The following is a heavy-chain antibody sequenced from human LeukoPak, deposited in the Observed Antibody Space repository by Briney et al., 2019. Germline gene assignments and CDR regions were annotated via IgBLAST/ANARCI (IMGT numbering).Heavy chain of an antibody. V-gene: IGHV3-30-3*01. CDR3: ARDLKTTAPLSPLYYYYYGMDV. CDR1: GFTFSSYA. J-gene: IGHJ6*02. CDR2: ISYDGSNK. D-gene: IGHD4-11*01. Sequence: PGGSLRLSCAASGFTFSSYAMHWVRQAPGEGLEWVAVISYDGSNKYYADSVKGRFTISRDNSKNTLYLQMNSLRAEDTAVYYCARDLKTTAPLSPLYYYYYGMDVWGQGTTVTVSS.